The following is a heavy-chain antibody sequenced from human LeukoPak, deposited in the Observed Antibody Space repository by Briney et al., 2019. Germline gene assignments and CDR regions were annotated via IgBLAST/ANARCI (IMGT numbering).Heavy chain of an antibody. J-gene: IGHJ5*02. CDR1: GYSFTSYW. Sequence: GESLKISCKGSGYSFTSYWIGWVRQMPGKGLEWMGIIYPGDSDTRYSPSFQGQVTISADKSISTAYLQWSSLKASDTAMYYCARRLGYCSSTSCYASFDPWGQGTLVTVSS. V-gene: IGHV5-51*01. CDR2: IYPGDSDT. D-gene: IGHD2-2*01. CDR3: ARRLGYCSSTSCYASFDP.